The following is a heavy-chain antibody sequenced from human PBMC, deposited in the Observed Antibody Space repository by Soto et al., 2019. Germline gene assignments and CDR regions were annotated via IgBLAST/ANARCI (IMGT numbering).Heavy chain of an antibody. V-gene: IGHV4-39*01. Sequence: QLQLQESGPGLVKPSETLSLTCTVSGGSISSSSYYWGWIRQPPGKGLEWIGSIYYSGRTYYNPSPKSRVTISVDTSKNQFSLKLSSVTAADTAVYYCARVTLSSTWSNNWFDPWGQGTLVTVSS. CDR3: ARVTLSSTWSNNWFDP. J-gene: IGHJ5*02. D-gene: IGHD6-13*01. CDR2: IYYSGRT. CDR1: GGSISSSSYY.